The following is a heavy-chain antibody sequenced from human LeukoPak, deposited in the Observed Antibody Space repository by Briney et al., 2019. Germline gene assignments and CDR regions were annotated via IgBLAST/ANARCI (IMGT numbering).Heavy chain of an antibody. CDR1: GYTFSDFG. J-gene: IGHJ4*02. CDR2: IKIGEGTT. D-gene: IGHD6-13*01. CDR3: SRSFYSSSWYYFDL. V-gene: IGHV1-18*01. Sequence: ASVKVSCKASGYTFSDFGITWVRQAPGQGPEWMGWIKIGEGTTHSAQRFQDRVSMTRDRSSNTAFLELRSLRSDDTAVYFCSRSFYSSSWYYFDLWGQGTLVTVSS.